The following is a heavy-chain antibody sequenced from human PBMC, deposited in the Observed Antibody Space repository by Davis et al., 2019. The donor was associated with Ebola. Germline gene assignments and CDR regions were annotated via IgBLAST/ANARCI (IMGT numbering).Heavy chain of an antibody. D-gene: IGHD4-17*01. J-gene: IGHJ6*02. V-gene: IGHV1-18*01. Sequence: ASVKVSCKASGYTFTSYGISWVRQAPGQGLEWMGWISAYNGNTNYAQKFQGRVTITADESTSTAYMELSSLRSEDTAVYYCARLRTVRLQYAMDVWGQGTTVTVSS. CDR1: GYTFTSYG. CDR3: ARLRTVRLQYAMDV. CDR2: ISAYNGNT.